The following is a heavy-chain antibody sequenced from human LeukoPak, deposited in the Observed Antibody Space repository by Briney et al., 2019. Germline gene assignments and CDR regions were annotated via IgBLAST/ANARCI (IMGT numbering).Heavy chain of an antibody. CDR1: GFIFSSYA. CDR3: ARRDIVVVVSASDY. V-gene: IGHV3-23*01. D-gene: IGHD2-15*01. Sequence: GGSLRLSCAASGFIFSSYAMSWVRQAPGKGLEWVSAISGSGGSTYYADSVKGRFTISRDNSKNTVYLQMNSLRVDDTAVYYCARRDIVVVVSASDYWGQGTLVTVSS. J-gene: IGHJ4*02. CDR2: ISGSGGST.